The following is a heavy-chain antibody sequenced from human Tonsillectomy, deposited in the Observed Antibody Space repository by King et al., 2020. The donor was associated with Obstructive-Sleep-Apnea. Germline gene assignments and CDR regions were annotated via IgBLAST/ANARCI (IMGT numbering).Heavy chain of an antibody. J-gene: IGHJ4*02. D-gene: IGHD5-12*01. CDR2: IDWDDDK. Sequence: FTLKESGPALVKPTQTLTLTCTFAGFSLSTSGLCVSWIRQPPGKALEWLARIDWDDDKYYSTSLKTRLTISKDTSKNQVVLTMTNMDPVDTATYYCARGSVATIDYWGQGTLVTVSS. CDR1: GFSLSTSGLC. CDR3: ARGSVATIDY. V-gene: IGHV2-70*15.